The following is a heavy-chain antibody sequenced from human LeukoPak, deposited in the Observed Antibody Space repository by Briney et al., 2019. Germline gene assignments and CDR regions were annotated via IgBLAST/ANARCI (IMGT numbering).Heavy chain of an antibody. D-gene: IGHD6-13*01. V-gene: IGHV4-59*01. J-gene: IGHJ4*02. Sequence: SETLSLTCTVSGGSISNYYWSWIRQPPGKGLEWIGYIYSSGSTNVNPSLKSRVTISVDTSKNHFSLNLSSVTAADTAVYYCARWGSIAAARFDYWGQGTLVTVSS. CDR1: GGSISNYY. CDR2: IYSSGST. CDR3: ARWGSIAAARFDY.